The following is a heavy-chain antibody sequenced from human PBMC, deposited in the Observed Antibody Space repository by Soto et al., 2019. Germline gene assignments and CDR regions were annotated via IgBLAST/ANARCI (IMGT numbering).Heavy chain of an antibody. V-gene: IGHV4-59*01. D-gene: IGHD3-16*01. CDR1: GGSICSYY. J-gene: IGHJ6*02. Sequence: QVQLQESGPALVKPSETLSLTCTVSGGSICSYYCTWFRQPPGKGLEWVGYIYYSWRTNYNPSLKSRVTLPVDTSKHQYSLKRSSVTAADTAVYYCEREEGGRRGMDVWGQGTTVTVSS. CDR3: EREEGGRRGMDV. CDR2: IYYSWRT.